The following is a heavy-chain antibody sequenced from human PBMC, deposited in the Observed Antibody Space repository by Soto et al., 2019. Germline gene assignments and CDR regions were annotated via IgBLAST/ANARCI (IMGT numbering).Heavy chain of an antibody. CDR1: GGSISSSNYY. D-gene: IGHD5-12*01. V-gene: IGHV4-39*01. CDR3: GRHEGDGNVDIAATKY. CDR2: IYYSGST. Sequence: SETLSLTCTVSGGSISSSNYYWGWLRPPPGKGLEWIGSIYYSGSTYYNPSLKSRVTISADTSKNQLSLKPSSMTAADTAVYKCGRHEGDGNVDIAATKYWGQGTRVIVST. J-gene: IGHJ4*02.